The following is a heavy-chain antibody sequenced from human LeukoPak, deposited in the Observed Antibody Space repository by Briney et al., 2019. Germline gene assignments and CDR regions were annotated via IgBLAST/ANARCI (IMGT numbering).Heavy chain of an antibody. J-gene: IGHJ4*02. V-gene: IGHV4-30-4*01. CDR1: GGSISSGDYY. D-gene: IGHD5-18*01. Sequence: PSETLSLTCTVSGGSISSGDYYWSWIRQPPGKGLEWIGYIYYSGSTYYNPSLKSRITISVDTSKNQFSLKLSSVTAADTAVYYCARDTLSEYSTDYWGQGTLVTVSS. CDR3: ARDTLSEYSTDY. CDR2: IYYSGST.